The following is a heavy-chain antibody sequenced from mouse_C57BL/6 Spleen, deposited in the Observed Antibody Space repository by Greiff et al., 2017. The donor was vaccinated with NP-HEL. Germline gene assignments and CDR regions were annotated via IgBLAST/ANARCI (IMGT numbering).Heavy chain of an antibody. J-gene: IGHJ3*01. CDR1: GYAFSSYW. Sequence: QVQLQQSGAELVKPGASVKISCKASGYAFSSYWMNWVKQRPGKGLEWIGQIYPGDGDTNYIGKFKGKATLTADKSSSTAYMQLSSLTSEDAVVYCCARGTANWEGFAYWGQGTLVTVSA. V-gene: IGHV1-80*01. D-gene: IGHD4-1*01. CDR3: ARGTANWEGFAY. CDR2: IYPGDGDT.